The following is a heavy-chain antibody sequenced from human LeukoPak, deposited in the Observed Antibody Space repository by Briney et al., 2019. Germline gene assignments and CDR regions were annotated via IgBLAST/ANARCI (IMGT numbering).Heavy chain of an antibody. CDR3: AREVRGHCYFDH. Sequence: GSLRLSCAASGFTFSTHAMHWVRQAPGKGLEWVAVISYDGSNKYYVDSVKGRFTISRDNSKNTLYLHMSSLRAEDTAVYYCAREVRGHCYFDHWGQGTLVTVSS. CDR1: GFTFSTHA. J-gene: IGHJ4*02. CDR2: ISYDGSNK. V-gene: IGHV3-30*04.